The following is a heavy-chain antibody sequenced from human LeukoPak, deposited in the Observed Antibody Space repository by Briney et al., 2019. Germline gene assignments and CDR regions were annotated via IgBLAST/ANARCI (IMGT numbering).Heavy chain of an antibody. V-gene: IGHV4-39*01. CDR3: ARLPRSGYSDY. CDR2: IYYSGNT. CDR1: GGSIGSSSYY. D-gene: IGHD3-22*01. Sequence: PSETLSLTCTVSGGSIGSSSYYWGWIRQPPGKGLEWIGSIYYSGNTYYNPSLKSRVTISVDTSKNQFSLKLSSVTAADTAVYYCARLPRSGYSDYWGQGTLVTVSS. J-gene: IGHJ4*02.